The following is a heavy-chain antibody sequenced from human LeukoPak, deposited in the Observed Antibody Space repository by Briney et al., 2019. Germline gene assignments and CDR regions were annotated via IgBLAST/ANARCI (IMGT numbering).Heavy chain of an antibody. CDR2: IYYSGST. V-gene: IGHV4-59*01. CDR3: AREEALGSGSFDY. D-gene: IGHD1-26*01. Sequence: PSETLSLTCIVSGGSIRNYYWSWIRQPPGKRLEWIGYIYYSGSTNYNPSLESRVTISVDTSKDQFSLKLSSVTAADTAVYYCAREEALGSGSFDYWGQGTLVTVSS. CDR1: GGSIRNYY. J-gene: IGHJ4*02.